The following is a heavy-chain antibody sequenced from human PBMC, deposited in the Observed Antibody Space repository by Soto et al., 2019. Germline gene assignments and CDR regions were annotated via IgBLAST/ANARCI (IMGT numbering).Heavy chain of an antibody. D-gene: IGHD6-19*01. CDR3: ARGYSSGWRPLGSWFDP. Sequence: TLSLTCAVSGGSISSGGYSWSWIRQPPGKGLEWIGYIYHSGSTYYNPSLKSRVTISVDRSKNQFSLKLSSVTAADTAVYYCARGYSSGWRPLGSWFDPWGQGTLVTVTS. V-gene: IGHV4-30-2*01. J-gene: IGHJ5*02. CDR1: GGSISSGGYS. CDR2: IYHSGST.